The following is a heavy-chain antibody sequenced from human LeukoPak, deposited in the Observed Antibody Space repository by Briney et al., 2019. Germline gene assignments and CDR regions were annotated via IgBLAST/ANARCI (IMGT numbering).Heavy chain of an antibody. CDR3: ARGGSGDY. D-gene: IGHD2-15*01. CDR1: GDSISSYY. Sequence: SETLSLTCTVSGDSISSYYWSWIRQPPGKGLEWIGYIYYSGSSNYNPSLKSRVTISVDTSKSQFSLKLSPVTAADTAVYYCARGGSGDYWGQGTLVTVSS. J-gene: IGHJ4*02. V-gene: IGHV4-59*01. CDR2: IYYSGSS.